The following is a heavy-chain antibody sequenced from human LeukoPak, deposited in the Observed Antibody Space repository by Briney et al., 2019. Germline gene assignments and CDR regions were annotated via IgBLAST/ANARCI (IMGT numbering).Heavy chain of an antibody. Sequence: PGGSLRLSCTASGFTFGDYAMSWVRQAPGKGLEWVGFIRSKASGGTTQYAASVKGRFTISRDDSKGIAYLQMNSLKTEDTAVYYCTRDQTPYYWGQGTLVTVSS. J-gene: IGHJ4*02. CDR1: GFTFGDYA. CDR3: TRDQTPYY. CDR2: IRSKASGGTT. V-gene: IGHV3-49*04.